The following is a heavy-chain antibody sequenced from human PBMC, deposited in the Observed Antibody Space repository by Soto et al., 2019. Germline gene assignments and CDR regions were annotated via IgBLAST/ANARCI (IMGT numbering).Heavy chain of an antibody. Sequence: EVQLLESGGGVVQPGGSLRLSCAASGFTFSTYAMTWVRQAPGKGLQWVSAISSSGGSTYYADSVKGRFTISRDNSKNTLYLQMNSLRAEDTAVYYCAKGGTVRGSSGEVDYWGQGTLVTVSS. J-gene: IGHJ4*02. CDR3: AKGGTVRGSSGEVDY. CDR2: ISSSGGST. V-gene: IGHV3-23*01. D-gene: IGHD3-10*01. CDR1: GFTFSTYA.